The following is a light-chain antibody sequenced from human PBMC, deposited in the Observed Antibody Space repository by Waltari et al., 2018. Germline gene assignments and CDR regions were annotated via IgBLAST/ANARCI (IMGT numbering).Light chain of an antibody. CDR2: KAS. V-gene: IGKV1-5*03. CDR1: QSISNW. Sequence: DIQMTQSPSTLSASVGDRVPITCRASQSISNWLAWYQQKPGKAPKLLMYKASTLESGVPSRFSGSGSGTEFTLTISSLQPDDFATYYCQQYYYYPTFGQGTSLDI. CDR3: QQYYYYPT. J-gene: IGKJ2*01.